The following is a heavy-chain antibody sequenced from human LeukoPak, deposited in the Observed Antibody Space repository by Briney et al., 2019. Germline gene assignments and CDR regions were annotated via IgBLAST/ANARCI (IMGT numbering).Heavy chain of an antibody. CDR3: ARTSWVQSSYYFDY. V-gene: IGHV4-59*08. CDR1: GDSISSYY. D-gene: IGHD5-24*01. Sequence: SETLSLTCTLSGDSISSYYWSWIRQPPGKGLEWIGYIYYSGSTNYNPSLKSRVTISVDTSKNHFSLKLSSLTAADTAVYYCARTSWVQSSYYFDYWGQGTLVTVSS. J-gene: IGHJ4*02. CDR2: IYYSGST.